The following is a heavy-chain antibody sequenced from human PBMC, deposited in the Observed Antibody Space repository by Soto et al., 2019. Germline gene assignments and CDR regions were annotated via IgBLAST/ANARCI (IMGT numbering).Heavy chain of an antibody. D-gene: IGHD3-3*01. CDR1: GFTFSSYG. CDR3: ARDPAYYDFWSGYPHT. J-gene: IGHJ4*02. CDR2: IWYDGSNK. Sequence: PGGSLRLSCAASGFTFSSYGMHWVRQAPGKGLEWVAVIWYDGSNKYYADSVKGRFTISRDNSKNTLYLQMNSLRAEDTAVYYCARDPAYYDFWSGYPHTWGQGTLVTVSS. V-gene: IGHV3-33*01.